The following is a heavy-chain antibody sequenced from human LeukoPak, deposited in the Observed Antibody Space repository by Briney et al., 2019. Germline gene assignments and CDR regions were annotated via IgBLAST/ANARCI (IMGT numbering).Heavy chain of an antibody. CDR3: ARGNGYLRWFDY. J-gene: IGHJ4*02. Sequence: GASVKVSCKASGYTFTSYYMHWVRQTPGRGLEWMGLINPNSGDTKYPQKFQGRVTMTRDTSISTVYMELSSLRSDDTALYYCARGNGYLRWFDYWGQGTLVTVSS. V-gene: IGHV1-2*02. D-gene: IGHD5-18*01. CDR1: GYTFTSYY. CDR2: INPNSGDT.